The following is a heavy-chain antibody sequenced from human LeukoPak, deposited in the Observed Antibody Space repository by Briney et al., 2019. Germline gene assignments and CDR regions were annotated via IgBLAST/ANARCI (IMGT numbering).Heavy chain of an antibody. Sequence: GRSLRLSCAASGFTFSRNGMHWVRQAPGKGLEWVALISYDGSRVYYADSVEGRFTVSRDSSKNTLYLQMNSLRAEDTAVYYCARRYCEGDCAPDYWGQGTLVTVSS. CDR3: ARRYCEGDCAPDY. J-gene: IGHJ4*02. CDR1: GFTFSRNG. V-gene: IGHV3-30*03. CDR2: ISYDGSRV. D-gene: IGHD2-21*02.